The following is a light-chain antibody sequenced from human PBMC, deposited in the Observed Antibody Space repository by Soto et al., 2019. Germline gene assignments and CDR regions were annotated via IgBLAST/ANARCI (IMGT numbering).Light chain of an antibody. J-gene: IGLJ2*01. CDR1: SSDVGGYNY. Sequence: QSALTQPASVSGSPGQSITLSCTGTSSDVGGYNYVSWYQQHPGKAPKLMIYEVSNRPSGVSNRFSGSKSGNTASLTISGLQAEAEADYYCSSYTSSSILFGGGTKLTFL. CDR3: SSYTSSSIL. CDR2: EVS. V-gene: IGLV2-14*01.